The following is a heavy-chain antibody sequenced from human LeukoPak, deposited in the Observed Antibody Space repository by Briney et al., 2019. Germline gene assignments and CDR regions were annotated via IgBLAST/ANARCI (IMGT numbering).Heavy chain of an antibody. V-gene: IGHV1-24*01. J-gene: IGHJ5*02. D-gene: IGHD6-13*01. Sequence: ASVTVSCKVSGYTLTELSMHWVRQAPGKGLEWMGGFDPEDGETIYAQKFQGRVTMTEDTSTDTAYMELSSLRSEDTAVYYCALRIAAANWFDPWGQGTLVTVSS. CDR1: GYTLTELS. CDR2: FDPEDGET. CDR3: ALRIAAANWFDP.